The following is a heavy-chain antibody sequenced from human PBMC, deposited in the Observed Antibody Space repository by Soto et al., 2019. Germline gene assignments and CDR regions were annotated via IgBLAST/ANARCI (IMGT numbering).Heavy chain of an antibody. Sequence: GGSLRLSCAASGFTFSTHTMHWVRQAPGEGLEWLSLMSHDGNIKFYADSVKGRFTISRDNSKNTLYLQMNNLRAEDTALYYCARSVAGHFDYWGQGALVTVSS. V-gene: IGHV3-30-3*01. CDR3: ARSVAGHFDY. CDR2: MSHDGNIK. J-gene: IGHJ4*02. CDR1: GFTFSTHT. D-gene: IGHD6-19*01.